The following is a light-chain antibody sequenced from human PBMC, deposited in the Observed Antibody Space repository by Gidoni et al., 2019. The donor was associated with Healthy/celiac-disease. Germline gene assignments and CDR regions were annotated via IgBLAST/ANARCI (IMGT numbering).Light chain of an antibody. V-gene: IGLV2-11*01. Sequence: QSALTQPRSVSGSPGPSVTISCTGTSSDVGGYNYVSWYQQHPGKAPKLMIYDVSKRPSGVPDRFSGSKSGNTASLTISGLQAEDEADYYCCSYAGSYTYVFGTGTKVT. CDR1: SSDVGGYNY. CDR2: DVS. CDR3: CSYAGSYTYV. J-gene: IGLJ1*01.